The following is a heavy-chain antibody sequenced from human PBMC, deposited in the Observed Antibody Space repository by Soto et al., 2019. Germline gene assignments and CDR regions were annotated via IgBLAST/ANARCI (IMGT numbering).Heavy chain of an antibody. V-gene: IGHV3-43*01. CDR2: VSWDGGST. D-gene: IGHD2-2*01. CDR1: GFTFDDYT. J-gene: IGHJ6*02. CDR3: AKDILDCSSTSCYHYYYYGMDV. Sequence: GGSLRLSCAASGFTFDDYTMNWVRQAPGKGLEWVSLVSWDGGSTYYADSVKGRFTISRDNSKNSLYLQMKSLRTEDTALYYCAKDILDCSSTSCYHYYYYGMDVWGQGTTVTVSS.